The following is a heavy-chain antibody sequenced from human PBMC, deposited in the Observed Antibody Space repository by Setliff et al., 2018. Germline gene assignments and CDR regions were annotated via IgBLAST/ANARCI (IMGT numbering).Heavy chain of an antibody. Sequence: LRLSCAASGFTFSSYGMHWVRQAPGKGLEWVAVIWYDGSNKYYADSVKGRFTISRDNSKNTLYLQMNSLRAEDTAVYYCAKDSSGWPYWYFDLWGRGTLVTVS. CDR2: IWYDGSNK. CDR3: AKDSSGWPYWYFDL. J-gene: IGHJ2*01. V-gene: IGHV3-33*06. CDR1: GFTFSSYG. D-gene: IGHD6-19*01.